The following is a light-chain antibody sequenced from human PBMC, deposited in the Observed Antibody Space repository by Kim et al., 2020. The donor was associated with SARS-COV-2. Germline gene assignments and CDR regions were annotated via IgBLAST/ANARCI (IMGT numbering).Light chain of an antibody. Sequence: QSALTQPRSVSGSPGQSVTISCTGTSSDVGGYNYVSWYQQHPGKAPKVMIYDVSKRPSGVPDRFSGSKSGNTASLTISGLQAEDEADYYCYSYAGSYIWVFGGGTKLTVL. CDR3: YSYAGSYIWV. CDR2: DVS. J-gene: IGLJ3*02. CDR1: SSDVGGYNY. V-gene: IGLV2-11*01.